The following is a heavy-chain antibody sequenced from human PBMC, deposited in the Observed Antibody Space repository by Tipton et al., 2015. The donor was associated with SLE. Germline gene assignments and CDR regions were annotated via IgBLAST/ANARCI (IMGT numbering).Heavy chain of an antibody. CDR1: GYTFNRYW. J-gene: IGHJ4*02. Sequence: SLRLSCEGSGYTFNRYWMHWVRQAPGKGLEWVARITTDGSGKDYAESVKGRFTISRDNAKNTLYLQMNSLRAEDTAVYYCARAHYDFRSYNLDFWGQGALVTVSS. D-gene: IGHD3-3*01. CDR2: ITTDGSGK. V-gene: IGHV3-74*01. CDR3: ARAHYDFRSYNLDF.